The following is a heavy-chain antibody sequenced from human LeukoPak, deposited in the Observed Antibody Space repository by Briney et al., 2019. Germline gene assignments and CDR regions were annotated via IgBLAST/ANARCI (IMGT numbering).Heavy chain of an antibody. V-gene: IGHV1-69*05. CDR1: GGTFSSYA. CDR2: IIPIFGTA. Sequence: EASVKVSCKASGGTFSSYAISWVRQAPGQGLEWMGGIIPIFGTANYAQKFQGRVTITTDESTSTAYMELSSLRSEDTAVYYCARVGIGAARPVAYFDYWGQGTLVTVSS. D-gene: IGHD6-6*01. CDR3: ARVGIGAARPVAYFDY. J-gene: IGHJ4*02.